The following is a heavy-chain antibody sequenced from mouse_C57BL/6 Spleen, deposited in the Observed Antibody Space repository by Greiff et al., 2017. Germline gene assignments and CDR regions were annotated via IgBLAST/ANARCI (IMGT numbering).Heavy chain of an antibody. CDR3: ARKYYGSSLYAMDY. Sequence: DVMLVESGGGLVKPGGSLKLSCAASGFTFSDYGMHWVRQAPEKGLEWVAYISSGSSTIYYADTVKGRFTISRDNAKNTLVLQMTSLRSEDTAMYYCARKYYGSSLYAMDYWGQGTSVTVSS. CDR2: ISSGSSTI. V-gene: IGHV5-17*01. D-gene: IGHD1-1*01. CDR1: GFTFSDYG. J-gene: IGHJ4*01.